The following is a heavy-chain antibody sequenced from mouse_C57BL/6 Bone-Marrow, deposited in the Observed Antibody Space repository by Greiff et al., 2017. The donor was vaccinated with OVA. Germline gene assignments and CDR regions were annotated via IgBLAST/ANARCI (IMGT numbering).Heavy chain of an antibody. CDR1: GYTFTNYW. D-gene: IGHD1-1*01. CDR3: ARGTTVASYYYAMDY. J-gene: IGHJ4*01. V-gene: IGHV1-63*01. Sequence: QVQLQQSGAELVRPGTSVKMSCKASGYTFTNYWIGWAKQRPGHGLEWIGDIYPGGGYTNYNEKFKGKATLTADKSSSTAYMQCSSLTSEDSAIYYCARGTTVASYYYAMDYWGQGTSVTVSS. CDR2: IYPGGGYT.